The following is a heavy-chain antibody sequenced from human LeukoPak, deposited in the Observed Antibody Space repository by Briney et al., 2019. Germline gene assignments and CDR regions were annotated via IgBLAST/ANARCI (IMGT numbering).Heavy chain of an antibody. Sequence: ASVKVSCKASGYTFTSYDINWVRQATGQGLEWMGWMNPNRGNTGYAQKFQGRVTMTRNTSISTAYMELSSLRSEDTAVYYCATIFWSGYLYAFDIWGQGTMVTVSS. CDR2: MNPNRGNT. CDR1: GYTFTSYD. J-gene: IGHJ3*02. D-gene: IGHD3-3*01. V-gene: IGHV1-8*01. CDR3: ATIFWSGYLYAFDI.